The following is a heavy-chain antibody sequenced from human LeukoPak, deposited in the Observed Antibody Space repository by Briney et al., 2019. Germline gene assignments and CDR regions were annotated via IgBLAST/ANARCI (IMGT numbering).Heavy chain of an antibody. J-gene: IGHJ4*02. CDR1: GFTFSSYG. D-gene: IGHD2-2*01. Sequence: PGGSLRLSCAASGFTFSSYGMHWVRQAPGKGLEWVAVIWYDGSNKYYADSVKGRFTISRDNSKNTLYLQMNSLRAEDTAVYYCARGRGQLLTYYFDYWGQGTLVTVSS. CDR2: IWYDGSNK. CDR3: ARGRGQLLTYYFDY. V-gene: IGHV3-33*01.